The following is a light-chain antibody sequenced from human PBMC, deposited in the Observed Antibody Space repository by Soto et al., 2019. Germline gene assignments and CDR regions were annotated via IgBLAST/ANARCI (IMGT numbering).Light chain of an antibody. J-gene: IGLJ2*01. CDR3: CSYVNGTTHVI. V-gene: IGLV2-23*02. Sequence: QSALTQPASVSGSPGQSITISCTGITSDVGDDNLVSWYQQYPGKVTKLIIYRVSNLPVGVSDRFSGSKSGNTASLAISGIQAEDEDDYYCCSYVNGTTHVIFGGGTKVTVL. CDR2: RVS. CDR1: TSDVGDDNL.